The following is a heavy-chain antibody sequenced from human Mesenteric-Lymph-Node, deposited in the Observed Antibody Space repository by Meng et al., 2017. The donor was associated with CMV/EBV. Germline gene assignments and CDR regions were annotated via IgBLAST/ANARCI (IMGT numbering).Heavy chain of an antibody. CDR1: AGSISSSSYD. J-gene: IGHJ4*02. CDR3: ARDGDYYDSSGYNPFDY. V-gene: IGHV4-39*07. CDR2: IYYSGST. D-gene: IGHD3-22*01. Sequence: QLQLQEPCPGLVKPSETLSLTCPVSAGSISSSSYDWGWIRQPPGKGLEWIGSIYYSGSTYYNPSLKSRVTISVDTSKNQFSLKLSSVTAADTAVYYCARDGDYYDSSGYNPFDYWGQGTLVTVSS.